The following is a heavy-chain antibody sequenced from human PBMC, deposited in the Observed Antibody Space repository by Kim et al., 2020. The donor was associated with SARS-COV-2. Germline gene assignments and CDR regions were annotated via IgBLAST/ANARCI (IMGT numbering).Heavy chain of an antibody. CDR3: TAPPDY. CDR2: INTKPDGGTA. Sequence: GGSLRLSCAASGFTFTHTSLTWVRQAPGKGLEWVGRINTKPDGGTADYAAPVKGRFTISSDDSNNKLYLQMDSLKTEDTDVYYCTAPPDYWGQGTL. CDR1: GFTFTHTS. V-gene: IGHV3-15*01. J-gene: IGHJ4*02.